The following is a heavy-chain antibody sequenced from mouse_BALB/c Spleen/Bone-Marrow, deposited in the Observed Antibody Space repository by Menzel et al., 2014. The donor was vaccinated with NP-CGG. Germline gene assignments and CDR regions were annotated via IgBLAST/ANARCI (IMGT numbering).Heavy chain of an antibody. CDR2: IDPANGNT. CDR3: ARIYYYGRGYFDY. V-gene: IGHV14-3*02. J-gene: IGHJ2*01. Sequence: EVQGVESGAELVKPGASVKLSCTVSGFNIKDTYMHWVKQRPEQGLEWIGRIDPANGNTKYDPKFQGKATITADTSSNTAYLQLSSLTSEDTAVYYCARIYYYGRGYFDYWGQGTTLTVSS. CDR1: GFNIKDTY. D-gene: IGHD1-1*01.